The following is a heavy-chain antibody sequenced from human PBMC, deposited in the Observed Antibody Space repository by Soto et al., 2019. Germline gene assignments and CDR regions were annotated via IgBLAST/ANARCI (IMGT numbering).Heavy chain of an antibody. CDR3: ARVGGDLSKPLDY. J-gene: IGHJ4*02. D-gene: IGHD2-21*02. V-gene: IGHV4-34*01. CDR2: INHSGST. CDR1: GGSFSGYY. Sequence: PSETLSLTCAVYGGSFSGYYWSWIRQPPGKGLEWIGEINHSGSTNYNPSLKSRVTISVDTSKNQFSLKLSSVTAADTAVYYCARVGGDLSKPLDYWGQGTLVTVSS.